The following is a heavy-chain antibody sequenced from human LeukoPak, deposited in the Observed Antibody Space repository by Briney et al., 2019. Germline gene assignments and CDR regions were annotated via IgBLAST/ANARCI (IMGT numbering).Heavy chain of an antibody. CDR1: GYTFTGYY. CDR3: ARMSSSGLIDAFDI. D-gene: IGHD3-22*01. V-gene: IGHV1-2*04. Sequence: ASVKVSCKASGYTFTGYYMHWVRQAPGQGLEWMGWINPNSGGTNYAQKFQGWVTMTRDTSISTAYMELSRLRSDDTAVYYCARMSSSGLIDAFDIWGQGTMVTVSS. CDR2: INPNSGGT. J-gene: IGHJ3*02.